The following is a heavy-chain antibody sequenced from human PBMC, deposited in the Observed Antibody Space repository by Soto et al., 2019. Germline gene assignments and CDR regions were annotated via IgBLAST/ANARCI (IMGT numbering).Heavy chain of an antibody. D-gene: IGHD2-21*02. CDR3: AKEFVIVVVTAPHYYGMDV. V-gene: IGHV3-30*18. Sequence: QVQLVESGGGVVQPGRSLRLSCAASGFTFSSYGMHWVRQAPGKGLEWVAVISYDGSNKYYADSVKGRFTISRDNSKNTLYLQMNSLRAEDTAVYYGAKEFVIVVVTAPHYYGMDVWGQGTTVTVSS. CDR1: GFTFSSYG. J-gene: IGHJ6*02. CDR2: ISYDGSNK.